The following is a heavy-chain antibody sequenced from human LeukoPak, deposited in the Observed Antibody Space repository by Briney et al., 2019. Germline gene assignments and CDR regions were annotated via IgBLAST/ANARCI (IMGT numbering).Heavy chain of an antibody. Sequence: GASVKVSCTASGYTFTGYYMHWVRQAPGQGLEWMGWINPNSGGTNYAQKFQGRVTMTRDTSISTAYMELSRLRSDDTAVYYCARVGGLSVYYDSSGYYVYWGQGTLVTVSS. D-gene: IGHD3-22*01. CDR3: ARVGGLSVYYDSSGYYVY. J-gene: IGHJ4*02. CDR2: INPNSGGT. V-gene: IGHV1-2*02. CDR1: GYTFTGYY.